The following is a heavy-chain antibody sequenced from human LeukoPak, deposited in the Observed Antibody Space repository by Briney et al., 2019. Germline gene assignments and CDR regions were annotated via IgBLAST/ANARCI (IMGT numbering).Heavy chain of an antibody. J-gene: IGHJ5*02. CDR3: ARGVLWFGDGGNWFDP. Sequence: GASVKVSCKASGYTFTSYGISWVRQAPGQGLEWMGWISAYNGNTNYAQKLQGRVTMTTDTSTSTAYMELRSLRSDDTAVYYCARGVLWFGDGGNWFDPLGQGTLVTVSS. V-gene: IGHV1-18*04. CDR1: GYTFTSYG. D-gene: IGHD3-10*01. CDR2: ISAYNGNT.